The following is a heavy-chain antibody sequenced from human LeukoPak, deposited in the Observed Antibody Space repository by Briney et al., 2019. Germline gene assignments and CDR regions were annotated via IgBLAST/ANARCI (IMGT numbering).Heavy chain of an antibody. CDR1: GGSISSSSYY. Sequence: SETLSLTCTVSGGSISSSSYYWVWIRQPPGKELEWIGSINYSGNTYYNPSVKSRVTISVDTSKNQFSLKVTSVTAADTAVYYCARLCGNYQNYFDYWGQGTLVTVSS. CDR2: INYSGNT. J-gene: IGHJ4*02. D-gene: IGHD1-26*01. CDR3: ARLCGNYQNYFDY. V-gene: IGHV4-39*07.